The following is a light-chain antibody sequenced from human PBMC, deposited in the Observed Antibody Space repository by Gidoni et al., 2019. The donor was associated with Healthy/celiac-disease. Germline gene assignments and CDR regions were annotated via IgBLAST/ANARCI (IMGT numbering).Light chain of an antibody. Sequence: EIVMTQSPATLSVSQGERATPPCRASQSVSSDLAWYQQKPGPAPRLLIYGASTRATGIPGRFSGSGSGTEFTLTISSLQSEDFAVYYCQQYNNWPPVLTFGGGTKVEIK. CDR2: GAS. J-gene: IGKJ4*01. CDR3: QQYNNWPPVLT. V-gene: IGKV3-15*01. CDR1: QSVSSD.